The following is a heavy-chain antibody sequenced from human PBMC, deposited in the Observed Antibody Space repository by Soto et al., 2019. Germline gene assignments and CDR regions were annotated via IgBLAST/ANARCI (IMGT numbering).Heavy chain of an antibody. CDR3: AKGFSGSGGGSDY. Sequence: GGSLRLSCAASGFTFSSYAMSWVRQAPGKGLEWVSAISGSGGSTYYADSVKGRFTISRDSSKNTLYLQMNSLRAEDTAVYYCAKGFSGSGGGSDYWGQGTLVTVSS. V-gene: IGHV3-23*01. D-gene: IGHD6-19*01. CDR1: GFTFSSYA. J-gene: IGHJ4*02. CDR2: ISGSGGST.